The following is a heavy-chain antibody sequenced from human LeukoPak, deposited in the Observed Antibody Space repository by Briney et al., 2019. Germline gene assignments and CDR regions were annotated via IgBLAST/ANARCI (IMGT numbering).Heavy chain of an antibody. CDR3: AREDHGSGKTENLDY. D-gene: IGHD3-10*01. J-gene: IGHJ4*02. CDR1: GYTFTNFY. V-gene: IGHV1-46*01. CDR2: IDPSGGST. Sequence: ASVKVSCKASGYTFTNFYMNWVRQAPGQGLEWMGIIDPSGGSTNYAQKFQGRVTMTRDTSTSTVYMEMSSLRSEDTAVYFCAREDHGSGKTENLDYWGQGSLVIVSS.